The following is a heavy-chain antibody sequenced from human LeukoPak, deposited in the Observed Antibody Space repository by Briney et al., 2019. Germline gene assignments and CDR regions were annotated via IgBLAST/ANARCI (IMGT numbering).Heavy chain of an antibody. CDR3: ARGILGQWRKHFDY. CDR1: GYTFTRSG. D-gene: IGHD6-19*01. V-gene: IGHV1-18*01. CDR2: IRAYNGNT. Sequence: ASVKVSCKASGYTFTRSGISVMTQAPCPRPEGMGWIRAYNGNTNYEQKLQGRVTMTTDTSTSTAYMELRSLRSDDTAVYYCARGILGQWRKHFDYWGQGTLVTVSS. J-gene: IGHJ4*02.